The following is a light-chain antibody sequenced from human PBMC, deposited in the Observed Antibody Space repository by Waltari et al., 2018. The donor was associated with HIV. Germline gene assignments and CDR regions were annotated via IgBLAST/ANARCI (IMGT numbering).Light chain of an antibody. CDR1: QSVSRNY. CDR3: QHYGDSPRT. CDR2: GAS. Sequence: EIVLTQSPGPLSFSPGYRATLSCRASQSVSRNYLAWYQQKPGQAPRLLIYGASTRASDVPDRFSGSGSGTDFTITISRLEPEDFAMYYCQHYGDSPRTFGQGTKVEIK. V-gene: IGKV3-20*01. J-gene: IGKJ1*01.